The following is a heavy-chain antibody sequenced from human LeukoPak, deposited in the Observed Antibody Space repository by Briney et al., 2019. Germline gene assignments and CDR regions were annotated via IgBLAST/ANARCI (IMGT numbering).Heavy chain of an antibody. J-gene: IGHJ4*02. Sequence: PSGTLSLTCAVSGASIRSQKWWTWVRQPPGKGLEWIGEIFHSGSTTYNPSLESRVTISIDKSKNQFSLKLNSVTAADTAVYYCGRREFGGIFSDSWGQGRLVTVSS. CDR2: IFHSGST. CDR3: GRREFGGIFSDS. D-gene: IGHD3-10*01. CDR1: GASIRSQKW. V-gene: IGHV4-4*02.